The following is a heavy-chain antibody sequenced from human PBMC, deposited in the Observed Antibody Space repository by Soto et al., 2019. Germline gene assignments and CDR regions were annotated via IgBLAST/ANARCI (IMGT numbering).Heavy chain of an antibody. D-gene: IGHD3-22*01. CDR3: APTYYYDSSGYYYVHP. Sequence: QITLKESGPTLVKPTQTLTLTCTFSGFSLSTSGVGVGWIRQPPGKALEWLALIYWDDDKRYSPSLKSRLTNTKDTSKNQVVLTMTNMDPVDTATYYCAPTYYYDSSGYYYVHPWGQGTLVTVSS. CDR2: IYWDDDK. CDR1: GFSLSTSGVG. V-gene: IGHV2-5*02. J-gene: IGHJ5*02.